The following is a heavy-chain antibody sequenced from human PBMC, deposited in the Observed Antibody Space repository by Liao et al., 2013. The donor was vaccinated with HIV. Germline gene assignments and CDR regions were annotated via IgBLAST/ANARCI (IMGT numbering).Heavy chain of an antibody. CDR2: IYTSWNT. CDR3: ATQWGSGYDPFDD. Sequence: QVQLQESGPGLVKPSETLSLTCTVSGDSISSYYWTWIRQPAGKGLEWIGRIYTSWNTNYNPSLKSRVTMSVDTSKKQFSLKLSSVTAADTAVYYCATQWGSGYDPFDDWGQGTLVTVSS. J-gene: IGHJ4*02. CDR1: GDSISSYY. V-gene: IGHV4-4*07. D-gene: IGHD3-22*01.